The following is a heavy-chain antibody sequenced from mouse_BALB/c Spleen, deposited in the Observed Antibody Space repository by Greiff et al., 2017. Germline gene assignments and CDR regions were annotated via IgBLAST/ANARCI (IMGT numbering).Heavy chain of an antibody. V-gene: IGHV2-2*02. CDR1: GFSLTSYG. J-gene: IGHJ4*01. D-gene: IGHD2-1*01. CDR3: ARKDGNYFYYYAMDY. Sequence: VHLVESGPGLVQPSQSLSITCTVSGFSLTSYGVHWVRQSPGKGLEWLGVIWSGGSTDYNAAFISRLSISKDNSKSQVFFKMNSLQANDTAIYYCARKDGNYFYYYAMDYWGQGTSVTVSS. CDR2: IWSGGST.